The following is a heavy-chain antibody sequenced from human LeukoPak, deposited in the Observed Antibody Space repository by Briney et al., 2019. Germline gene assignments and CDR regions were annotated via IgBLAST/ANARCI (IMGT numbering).Heavy chain of an antibody. Sequence: GGSLRLSCAASGFTVSSSYMSWVRQAPGKGLEWVSFFYTDGNAYYANSVRGRFTVSRDNSRNTLYLQMNSLRDEDTAVYYCARVSSPELYFDYWGQGTLVTVSS. CDR1: GFTVSSSY. CDR2: FYTDGNA. D-gene: IGHD1-14*01. J-gene: IGHJ4*02. CDR3: ARVSSPELYFDY. V-gene: IGHV3-66*01.